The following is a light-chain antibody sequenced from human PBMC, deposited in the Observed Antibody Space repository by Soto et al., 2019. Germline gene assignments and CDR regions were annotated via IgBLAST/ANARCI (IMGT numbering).Light chain of an antibody. Sequence: DIVMTQSPDSLAVSLGERATINGKSSQSVLYSSNNKNYFALYQQKPGQPPKLLIYWASTRESGVPDRFSGSGSGTDFTLTISSLQAEDVAVYYCQQYYSTPFTFGPGTKVDIK. CDR3: QQYYSTPFT. J-gene: IGKJ3*01. CDR2: WAS. CDR1: QSVLYSSNNKNY. V-gene: IGKV4-1*01.